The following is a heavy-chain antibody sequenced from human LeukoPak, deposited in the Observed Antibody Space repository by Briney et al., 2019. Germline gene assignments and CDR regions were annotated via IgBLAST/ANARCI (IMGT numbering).Heavy chain of an antibody. D-gene: IGHD6-19*01. J-gene: IGHJ3*02. CDR1: GGSFSGYY. Sequence: SETLSLTCAVYGGSFSGYYWSRIRQPPGKGLEWIGEINHSGSTNYNPSLKSRVTISVDTSKNQFSLKLSSVTAADTAVYYCARITGSGWYDAFDIWGQGTMVTVSS. V-gene: IGHV4-34*01. CDR2: INHSGST. CDR3: ARITGSGWYDAFDI.